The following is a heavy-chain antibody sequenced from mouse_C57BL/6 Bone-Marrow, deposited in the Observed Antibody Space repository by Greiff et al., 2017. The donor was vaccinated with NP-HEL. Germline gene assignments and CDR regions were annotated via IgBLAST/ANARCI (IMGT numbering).Heavy chain of an antibody. CDR3: ARRETGLFAY. J-gene: IGHJ3*01. Sequence: VQLQQSGPELVKPGASVKISCKASGYTFTDYYMNWVKQSHGKSLEWIGDINPNNGGTSYNQKFKGKATLTVDKSSSTAYMELRSLTSEDSAVYYCARRETGLFAYWGQGTLVTVSA. CDR1: GYTFTDYY. V-gene: IGHV1-26*01. CDR2: INPNNGGT. D-gene: IGHD4-1*01.